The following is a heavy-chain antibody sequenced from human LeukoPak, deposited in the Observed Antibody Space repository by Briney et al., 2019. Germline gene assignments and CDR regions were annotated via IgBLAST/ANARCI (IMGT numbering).Heavy chain of an antibody. CDR1: GYTFTSYG. V-gene: IGHV1-18*01. CDR2: ISAYNGNT. Sequence: ASVKVSCKASGYTFTSYGISWVRQAPGQGLEWMGWISAYNGNTNYAQKLQGRVTMTTDTSTSTAYMELRSLRSDDTAVYYCARVGGLNTIFGVIPMDVWGKGTTVTVSS. CDR3: ARVGGLNTIFGVIPMDV. D-gene: IGHD3-3*01. J-gene: IGHJ6*03.